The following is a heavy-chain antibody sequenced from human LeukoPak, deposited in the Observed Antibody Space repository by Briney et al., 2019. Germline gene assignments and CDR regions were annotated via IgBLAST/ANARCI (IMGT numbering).Heavy chain of an antibody. V-gene: IGHV4-4*08. J-gene: IGHJ5*02. Sequence: SETLSLTCAVYGGSFSTYYWSWIRQPPGKGLEWIGRIYTSGSTNYNPSLKSRVTISVDTSKNQFSLKLSSVTAADTAVYYCARDLRYNPGFDPWGQGTLVTVSS. CDR3: ARDLRYNPGFDP. CDR2: IYTSGST. D-gene: IGHD3-9*01. CDR1: GGSFSTYY.